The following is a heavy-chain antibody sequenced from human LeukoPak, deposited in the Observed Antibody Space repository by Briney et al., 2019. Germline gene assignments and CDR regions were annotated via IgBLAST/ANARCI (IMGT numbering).Heavy chain of an antibody. V-gene: IGHV3-15*01. D-gene: IGHD6-13*01. J-gene: IGHJ5*02. CDR2: IKSNPDGGTI. CDR3: VRDYRGRDLIAAGAGNWFDP. Sequence: GGSLRLSCAASGFTFSNAWMSWVRQAPGKGLEWVGRIKSNPDGGTIDYAAPVKGRFTISRDDSKNTLYLQMNSLRAEDTAVYYCVRDYRGRDLIAAGAGNWFDPWGQGTLVTVSS. CDR1: GFTFSNAW.